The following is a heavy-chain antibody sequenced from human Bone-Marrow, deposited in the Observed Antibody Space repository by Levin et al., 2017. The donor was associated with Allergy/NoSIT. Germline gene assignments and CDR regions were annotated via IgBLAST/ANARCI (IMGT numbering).Heavy chain of an antibody. CDR3: ARGYYHDRGSWNS. D-gene: IGHD3-22*01. CDR1: GFTFSTFA. V-gene: IGHV3-9*01. Sequence: GGSLRLSCEASGFTFSTFAMHWVRHAPGKGLEWVSGISFNSDDMAYADSVKGRFTVSRDNAKNSLYLQMNGLRVDDTALYFCARGYYHDRGSWNSWGQGTVVTVSS. J-gene: IGHJ4*02. CDR2: ISFNSDDM.